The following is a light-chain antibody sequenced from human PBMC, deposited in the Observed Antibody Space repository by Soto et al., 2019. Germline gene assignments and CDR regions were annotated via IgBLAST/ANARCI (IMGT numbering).Light chain of an antibody. CDR2: DVS. CDR3: SSYTSSSTPCV. J-gene: IGLJ1*01. V-gene: IGLV2-14*03. Sequence: QSVLTQPASVSWSPGQSITISCTGTSSDVGNYNYVSWYQHHPGKAPKLMIYDVSNRPSGVSNRFSGSKSGNTASLTISGLQAEDEADYYCSSYTSSSTPCVFGTGTKVTVL. CDR1: SSDVGNYNY.